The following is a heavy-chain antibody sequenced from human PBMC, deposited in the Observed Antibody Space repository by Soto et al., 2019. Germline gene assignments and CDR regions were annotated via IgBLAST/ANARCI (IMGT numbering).Heavy chain of an antibody. D-gene: IGHD4-17*01. CDR3: ARDSISYGPGVNDY. CDR2: LSDSGGSI. J-gene: IGHJ4*02. CDR1: GFTFNRHA. Sequence: GGSLRLSCTASGFTFNRHAMTWVRQAPGKGLEWVSGLSDSGGSIYYADSVKGRFTISRDNSMNTLYLQMNNLRAEDTAVYYCARDSISYGPGVNDYWGQGTLVTVSS. V-gene: IGHV3-23*01.